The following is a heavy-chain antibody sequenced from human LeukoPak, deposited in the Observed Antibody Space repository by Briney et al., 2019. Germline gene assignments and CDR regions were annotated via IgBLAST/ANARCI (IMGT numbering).Heavy chain of an antibody. D-gene: IGHD3-10*01. CDR3: AKGDYYGSGSYYAPDDY. CDR2: ISWNSGSI. CDR1: GFTFDDYA. Sequence: TGGSLRLSCAASGFTFDDYAMHWVRQAPGKGLEWVSGISWNSGSIGYADSVKGRFTISRDNAKNSLYLQMNSLRAEDTALYYCAKGDYYGSGSYYAPDDYWGQGTLVTVSS. J-gene: IGHJ4*02. V-gene: IGHV3-9*01.